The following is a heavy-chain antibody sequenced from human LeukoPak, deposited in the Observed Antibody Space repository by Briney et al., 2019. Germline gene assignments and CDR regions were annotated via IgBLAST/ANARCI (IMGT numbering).Heavy chain of an antibody. CDR2: INAGNGNT. J-gene: IGHJ4*02. CDR1: GYTFTSYA. V-gene: IGHV1-3*01. CDR3: ARGGRGYSGYEYY. Sequence: VASVKVSCKASGYTFTSYAMHWVRQAPGQRLEWMGWINAGNGNTKYSQKFQGRVTITRDTSASTAYMELSSLRSEDTAVYYCARGGRGYSGYEYYWGQGTLVTVSS. D-gene: IGHD5-12*01.